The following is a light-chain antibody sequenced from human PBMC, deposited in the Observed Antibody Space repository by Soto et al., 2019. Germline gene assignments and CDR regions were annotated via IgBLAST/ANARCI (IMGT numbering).Light chain of an antibody. CDR1: QAIDSW. CDR3: QQANYFPPA. J-gene: IGKJ3*01. CDR2: AAS. V-gene: IGKV1D-12*01. Sequence: DIQMTQSPSSVSASVGDRVTITCRASQAIDSWLAWYQQKPGKAPKLLIYAASILQSGVPSRFSGSGSGTDFTLTISSLQPDDFATYYCQQANYFPPAFGPGTKVDIK.